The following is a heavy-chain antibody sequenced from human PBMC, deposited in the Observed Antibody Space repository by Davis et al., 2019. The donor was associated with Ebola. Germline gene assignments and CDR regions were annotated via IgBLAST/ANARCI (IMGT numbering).Heavy chain of an antibody. D-gene: IGHD4-23*01. V-gene: IGHV3-23*01. CDR3: AKGGGTTVVTVFDL. Sequence: PGGSLRPSCPAPGFTSSSYAMSWVRHAPGKGLDWVSAISGSGGSTYYSDSVKGRFTISRDNSKNTLYLQMNSLRAEDTAVYYCAKGGGTTVVTVFDLWGRGTLVTVSS. CDR2: ISGSGGST. CDR1: GFTSSSYA. J-gene: IGHJ2*01.